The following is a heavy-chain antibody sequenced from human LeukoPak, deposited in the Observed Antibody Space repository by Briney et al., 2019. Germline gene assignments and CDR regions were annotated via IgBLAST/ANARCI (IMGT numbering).Heavy chain of an antibody. CDR3: ARRVPNYYYGMDA. V-gene: IGHV4-59*08. Sequence: SETLSLTCTVSGGSISSYYWSWIRQPPGKGLEWIGYIYYSGSTNYNPSLKSRVTISVDTSKNQFSLKLSSVTAADTAVYYCARRVPNYYYGMDAWGQGTTVTVSS. CDR1: GGSISSYY. CDR2: IYYSGST. J-gene: IGHJ6*02. D-gene: IGHD6-6*01.